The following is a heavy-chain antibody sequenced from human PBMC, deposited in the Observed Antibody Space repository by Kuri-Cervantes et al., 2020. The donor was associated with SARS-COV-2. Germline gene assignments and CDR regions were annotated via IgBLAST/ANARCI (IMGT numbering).Heavy chain of an antibody. J-gene: IGHJ4*02. V-gene: IGHV3-7*01. CDR3: ARDHGGALDS. D-gene: IGHD3-16*01. CDR1: GFTFSSYW. CDR2: IRQDAGDK. Sequence: GGSLRLSCAASGFTFSSYWMAWVRQAPGKGLEWVANIRQDAGDKNCVDSVRDRFTISRDNAKNSLYLQMNSLGAEDTAVYYCARDHGGALDSWGQGTLVTVSS.